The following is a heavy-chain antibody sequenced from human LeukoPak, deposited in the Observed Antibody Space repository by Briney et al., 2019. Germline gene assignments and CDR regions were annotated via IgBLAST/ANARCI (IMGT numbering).Heavy chain of an antibody. V-gene: IGHV4-59*01. Sequence: SETLSLTCTVSGGSISSYYWSWIRQPPGKGLERIGYIYYSGSTNYNPSLKSRVTISVDTSKNQFSLKLSSVTAADTAVYYCARGIGNYPPDYWGQGTLVTVSS. D-gene: IGHD1-7*01. J-gene: IGHJ4*02. CDR2: IYYSGST. CDR3: ARGIGNYPPDY. CDR1: GGSISSYY.